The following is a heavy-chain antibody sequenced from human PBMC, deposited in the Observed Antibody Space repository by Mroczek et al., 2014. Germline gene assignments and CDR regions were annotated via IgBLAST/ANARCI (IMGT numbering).Heavy chain of an antibody. CDR2: INHSGST. J-gene: IGHJ4*02. CDR3: ARGNCSSTSCYSGATYYYDSSGYSAFDY. Sequence: QVQLQESGAGLLKPSETLSLTCAVYGGSFSGYYWSWIRQPPGKGLEWIGEINHSGSTNYNPSLKSRVTISVDTSKNQFSLKLSSVTAADTAVYYCARGNCSSTSCYSGATYYYDSSGYSAFDYWGQGTPGH. V-gene: IGHV4-34*01. CDR1: GGSFSGYY. D-gene: IGHD3-22*01.